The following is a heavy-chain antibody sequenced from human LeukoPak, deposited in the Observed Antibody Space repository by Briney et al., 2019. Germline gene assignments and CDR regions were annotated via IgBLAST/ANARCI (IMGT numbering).Heavy chain of an antibody. V-gene: IGHV1-46*01. CDR3: AGDKWSDYDSMPTKGLFDY. CDR1: GYTFTSYY. J-gene: IGHJ4*02. Sequence: ASVKVSCKASGYTFTSYYMHWVRQAPGQGLEWMGIINPSGGSTSYAQKFQGRVTMTRDTSTSTVYMELSSLRSEDTAVYYCAGDKWSDYDSMPTKGLFDYWGQGTLVTVSS. D-gene: IGHD3-22*01. CDR2: INPSGGST.